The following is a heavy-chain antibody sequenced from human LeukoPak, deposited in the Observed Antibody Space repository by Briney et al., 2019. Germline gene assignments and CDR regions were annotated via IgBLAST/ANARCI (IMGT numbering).Heavy chain of an antibody. CDR2: IYHSGST. D-gene: IGHD4-17*01. V-gene: IGHV4-39*07. CDR3: ARGGHDYGDYDYFDY. Sequence: SETLSLTCTVSGGSISSSSYYWGWIRQPPGKGLEWIGYIYHSGSTYYNPSLKSRVTISVDRSKNQFSLKLSSVTAADTAVYYCARGGHDYGDYDYFDYWGQGTLVTVSS. CDR1: GGSISSSSYY. J-gene: IGHJ4*02.